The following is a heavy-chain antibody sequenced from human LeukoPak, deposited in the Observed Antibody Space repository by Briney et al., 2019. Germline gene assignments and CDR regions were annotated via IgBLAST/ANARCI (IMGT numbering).Heavy chain of an antibody. CDR2: IKQDGSEK. J-gene: IGHJ4*02. Sequence: GGSLRLSCAASGFTFSSYWMSWVRQAPGKGLEWVANIKQDGSEKYYVDSVKGRFTTSRDNAKNSLYLQMNSLRAEDTAVYYCARDTEESGYPFDYWGQGTLVTVSS. CDR1: GFTFSSYW. CDR3: ARDTEESGYPFDY. D-gene: IGHD5-18*01. V-gene: IGHV3-7*01.